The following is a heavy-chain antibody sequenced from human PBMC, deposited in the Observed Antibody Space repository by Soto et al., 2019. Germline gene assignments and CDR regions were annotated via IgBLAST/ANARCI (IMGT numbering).Heavy chain of an antibody. D-gene: IGHD6-19*01. V-gene: IGHV5-51*01. Sequence: XESLKIFHKGSGYSFTSYWLVWVRQMPGKGLEWMGIIYPGDSDTRYSPSFQGQVTISADESISTAYLQWSSLKASDTAMYYCARQGNSGWQYFDYWGQGTLVTVSS. J-gene: IGHJ4*02. CDR2: IYPGDSDT. CDR1: GYSFTSYW. CDR3: ARQGNSGWQYFDY.